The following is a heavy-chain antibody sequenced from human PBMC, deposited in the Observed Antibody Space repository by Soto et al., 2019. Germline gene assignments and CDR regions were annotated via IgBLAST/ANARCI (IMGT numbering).Heavy chain of an antibody. D-gene: IGHD1-7*01. CDR3: MTGTTHERYYFDY. CDR1: GYTFTSYY. CDR2: INPSGGST. V-gene: IGHV1-46*01. Sequence: GASVKVSCKASGYTFTSYYMHWVRQAPGQGLEWMGIINPSGGSTSYAQKFQGRVTMTRDTSTSTVCMELSSLRSEDTAVYYCMTGTTHERYYFDYWGQGTLVTVSS. J-gene: IGHJ4*02.